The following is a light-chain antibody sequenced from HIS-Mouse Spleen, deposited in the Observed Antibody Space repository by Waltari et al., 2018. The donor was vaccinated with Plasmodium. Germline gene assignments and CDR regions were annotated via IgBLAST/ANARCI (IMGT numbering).Light chain of an antibody. Sequence: QSALTQPASVSGSPGQSITISCTGTSSDVGRYNLASWYQHHPGKAPKLMIYEGSKRPSGVSNRFSGSKSGNTASLTISGLQAEDEADYYCCSYAGSSTLVFGGGTKLTVL. CDR1: SSDVGRYNL. V-gene: IGLV2-23*01. CDR3: CSYAGSSTLV. J-gene: IGLJ2*01. CDR2: EGS.